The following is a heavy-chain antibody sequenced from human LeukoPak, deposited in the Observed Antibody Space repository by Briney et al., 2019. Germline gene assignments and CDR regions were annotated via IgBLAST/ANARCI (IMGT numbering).Heavy chain of an antibody. CDR2: FDPEDGET. CDR1: GYTLTELS. J-gene: IGHJ3*02. V-gene: IGHV1-24*01. D-gene: IGHD6-19*01. Sequence: ASVKVSCKISGYTLTELSMRWVRQAPGKGLEWMGGFDPEDGETIYAQKFQGRVTMTEDTSTDTAYMELSSLRSEDTAVYYCATRSGWDDAFDIWGQGTMVTVSS. CDR3: ATRSGWDDAFDI.